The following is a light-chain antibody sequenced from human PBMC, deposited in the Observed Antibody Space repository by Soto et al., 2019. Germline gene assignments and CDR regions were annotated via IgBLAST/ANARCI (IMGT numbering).Light chain of an antibody. CDR3: QQYNSYPT. Sequence: DIQMTQSPSTLSASVGDRVTITCRARQSISSWLACYQQKPGKAPKLLIYKASSLESGVPSRFSGSGSGTELTLTIRSLQPDDFATYYCQQYNSYPTFGQGTKVE. J-gene: IGKJ1*01. CDR2: KAS. V-gene: IGKV1-5*03. CDR1: QSISSW.